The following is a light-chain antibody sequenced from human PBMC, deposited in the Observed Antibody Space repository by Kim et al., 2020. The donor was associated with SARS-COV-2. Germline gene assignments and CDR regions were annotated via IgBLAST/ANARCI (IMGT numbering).Light chain of an antibody. CDR3: QAWASSTGV. V-gene: IGLV3-1*01. Sequence: SYELTQPPSVSVSPGQTASITCSGDKLGDKYACWYQQKPGQSPILVIYQDSKRPSGIPERFSGSNSGSTATLTISGTQAMDEADYYCQAWASSTGVFGGGTQLTVL. CDR2: QDS. CDR1: KLGDKY. J-gene: IGLJ3*02.